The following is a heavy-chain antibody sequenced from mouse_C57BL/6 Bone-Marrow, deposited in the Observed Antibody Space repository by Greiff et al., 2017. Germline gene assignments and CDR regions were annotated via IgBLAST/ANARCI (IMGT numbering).Heavy chain of an antibody. CDR2: INPNNGGT. CDR3: ARHYSKGY. J-gene: IGHJ2*01. V-gene: IGHV1-26*01. CDR1: GYTFTDYY. D-gene: IGHD2-5*01. Sequence: VQLQQPGPELVKPGASVKISCKASGYTFTDYYMNWVKQSHGKSLEWIGDINPNNGGTSYNQKFKGKATLTVDKSSSTAYMELRSLTSEDSAVYYCARHYSKGYWGQGTTLTVSS.